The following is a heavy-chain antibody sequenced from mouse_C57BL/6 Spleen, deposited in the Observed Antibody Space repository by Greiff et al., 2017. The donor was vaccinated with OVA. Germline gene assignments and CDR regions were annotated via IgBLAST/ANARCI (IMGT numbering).Heavy chain of an antibody. CDR3: ARGGNHWYFDV. CDR2: ISSGSSTI. J-gene: IGHJ1*03. D-gene: IGHD2-1*01. CDR1: GFTFSDYG. V-gene: IGHV5-17*01. Sequence: EVKLVESGGGLVKPGGSLKLSCAASGFTFSDYGMHWVRQAPEKGLEWVAYISSGSSTIYYADKVQGRFTISRDNAKNTLFLQMTSLRSEDTAMYYCARGGNHWYFDVWGTGTTVTVSS.